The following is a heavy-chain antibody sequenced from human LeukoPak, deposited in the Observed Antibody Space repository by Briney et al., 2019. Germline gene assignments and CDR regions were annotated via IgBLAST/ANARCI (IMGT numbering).Heavy chain of an antibody. CDR3: ARTVLGWLQPDYYYYMDV. D-gene: IGHD5-24*01. J-gene: IGHJ6*03. CDR1: GGSISNYY. V-gene: IGHV4-59*01. Sequence: KTSETLSLTCTVSGGSISNYYWSWIRQPPGKGLEWIGYIYYSGSTNYNPSLKSRVTISVDTSKNQFSLKLSSVTAADTAVYYCARTVLGWLQPDYYYYMDVWGKGTTVTISS. CDR2: IYYSGST.